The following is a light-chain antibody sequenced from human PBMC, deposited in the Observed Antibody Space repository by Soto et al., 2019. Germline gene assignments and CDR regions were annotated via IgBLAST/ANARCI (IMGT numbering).Light chain of an antibody. J-gene: IGLJ1*01. CDR2: EVS. CDR1: SRDVGNYKY. CDR3: FSYTSSGTYV. V-gene: IGLV2-14*01. Sequence: QSALTQPAAGSRSPGQSITISCTGTSRDVGNYKYVSWYQQHPGKAPKLMIYEVSNRPSGVSNRFSGSKSGNTASLTISGLQAEDETDYYCFSYTSSGTYVFGTGTKV.